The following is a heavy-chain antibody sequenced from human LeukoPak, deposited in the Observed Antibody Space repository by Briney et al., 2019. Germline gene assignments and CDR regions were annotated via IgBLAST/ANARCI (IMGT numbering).Heavy chain of an antibody. D-gene: IGHD3-22*01. CDR2: IYHGGST. CDR3: ARGDYYYDSSGHKGGVGYFDY. CDR1: GYSISSGYY. V-gene: IGHV4-38-2*02. J-gene: IGHJ4*02. Sequence: SETLSLTCTVSGYSISSGYYWGWIRQPPGKGLEWIGSIYHGGSTYYNPSLKSRVTISVDTSKNQFSLKLSSVTAADTAVYYCARGDYYYDSSGHKGGVGYFDYWGQGTLVTVSS.